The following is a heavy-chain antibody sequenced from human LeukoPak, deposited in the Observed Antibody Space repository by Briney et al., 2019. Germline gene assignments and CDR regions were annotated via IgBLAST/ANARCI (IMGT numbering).Heavy chain of an antibody. J-gene: IGHJ4*02. CDR1: GGSISSYY. CDR2: IYTSGST. V-gene: IGHV4-4*07. CDR3: ARAGTVTTVWPYYFDY. Sequence: SETLSLTCTVSGGSISSYYWSWIRQPAGKGLEWIGRIYTSGSTNYNPSLESRVTMSVDTSKNQFSLKLSSVTAADTAVYYCARAGTVTTVWPYYFDYWGQGTLVTVSS. D-gene: IGHD4-17*01.